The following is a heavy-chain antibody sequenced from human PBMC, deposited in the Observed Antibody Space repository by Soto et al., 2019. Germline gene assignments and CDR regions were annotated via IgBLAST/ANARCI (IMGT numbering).Heavy chain of an antibody. V-gene: IGHV4-39*01. CDR3: AIHGEWINLYYYDGMDV. Sequence: SEGLSLTCTVSGGSVRGSSYYWCWIRQPPGKGLEWIGSGYYTGSSYYNPSLKSRVTISVDTSKNQFSLKLSSVTAADTAVYYWAIHGEWINLYYYDGMDVWGQATTVT. CDR1: GGSVRGSSYY. J-gene: IGHJ6*02. D-gene: IGHD3-10*01. CDR2: GYYTGSS.